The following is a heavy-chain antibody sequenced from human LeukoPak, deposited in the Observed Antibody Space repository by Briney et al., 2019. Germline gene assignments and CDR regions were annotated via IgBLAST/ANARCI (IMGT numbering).Heavy chain of an antibody. D-gene: IGHD3-10*01. Sequence: GGYLRLSCAASGFTFSSYWMSWVRQAPGKGLEWVANIKQDGSEKYYVDSVKGRFTISRDNAKNSLYLQMNSLRAEDTAVYYCARIPFYGSGSYLFDYWGQGTLVTVSS. CDR2: IKQDGSEK. J-gene: IGHJ4*02. CDR3: ARIPFYGSGSYLFDY. V-gene: IGHV3-7*01. CDR1: GFTFSSYW.